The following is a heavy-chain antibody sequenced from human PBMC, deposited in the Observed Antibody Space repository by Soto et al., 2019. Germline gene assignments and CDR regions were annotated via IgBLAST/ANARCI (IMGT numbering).Heavy chain of an antibody. CDR2: ISAYNGNT. D-gene: IGHD6-19*01. J-gene: IGHJ4*02. CDR3: ARAVAGPQNFDY. Sequence: QVQLVQSGAEVKKPGASVKVSCKASGYTFTSYGISWVRQAPGQGLEWRGWISAYNGNTKYAQKVQGRVTMTTDTSTSTAYMELRSMRSDDTAVYYCARAVAGPQNFDYWGQGTLVTVSS. V-gene: IGHV1-18*01. CDR1: GYTFTSYG.